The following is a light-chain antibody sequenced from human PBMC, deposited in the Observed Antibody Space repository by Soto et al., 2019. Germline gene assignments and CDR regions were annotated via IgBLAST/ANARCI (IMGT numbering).Light chain of an antibody. J-gene: IGLJ2*01. CDR1: SGHSSYA. V-gene: IGLV4-69*01. Sequence: QSVLTQSPSASASLGASVKLTCTLSSGHSSYAIAWHQQQPEKGPRYLMKLNSDGSHSKGDGIPDRFSGSSSGAERYLTISSLQSEDEADYCCQTWGTGPVVFGGGTQLTVL. CDR3: QTWGTGPVV. CDR2: LNSDGSH.